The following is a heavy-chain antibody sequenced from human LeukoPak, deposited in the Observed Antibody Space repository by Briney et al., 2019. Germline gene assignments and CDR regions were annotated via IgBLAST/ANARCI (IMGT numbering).Heavy chain of an antibody. CDR2: IGDAGRAK. V-gene: IGHV3-30*03. Sequence: GGSLRLSCAASGFTFSRHGMHWVRQAPGKGLEWVAVIGDAGRAKYYADSVEGRFTASRDNSKNTLYLEMNSLRYDDTALYYCAREAAWGNWYFDLWGRGTLVTVSS. D-gene: IGHD3-16*01. J-gene: IGHJ2*01. CDR3: AREAAWGNWYFDL. CDR1: GFTFSRHG.